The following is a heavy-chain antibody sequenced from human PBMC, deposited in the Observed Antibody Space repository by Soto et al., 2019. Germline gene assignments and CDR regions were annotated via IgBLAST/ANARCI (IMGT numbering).Heavy chain of an antibody. CDR1: GFTFISYA. D-gene: IGHD5-18*01. CDR3: ASDSGYSYAPFDY. Sequence: PGRSLRLSWAASGFTFISYAMSWVRQAPGKGLEWVSAISGSGGSTYYADSVKGRFTISRDNAKNSLYLQMNSLRDEDTAVYYCASDSGYSYAPFDYWGQGTLVTVSS. J-gene: IGHJ4*02. CDR2: ISGSGGST. V-gene: IGHV3-23*01.